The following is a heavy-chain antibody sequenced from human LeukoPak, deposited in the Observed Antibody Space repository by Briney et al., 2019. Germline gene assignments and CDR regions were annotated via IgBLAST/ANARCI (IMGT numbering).Heavy chain of an antibody. D-gene: IGHD3-10*01. CDR2: IYYSGST. CDR1: GGSISSSSYY. V-gene: IGHV4-39*06. Sequence: PSETLSLTCTVSGGSISSSSYYWGWIRQPPGKGLEWIGSIYYSGSTYYNPSLKSRVTISVDTSKNQFPLKLSSVTTADTAVYYCARVEEGYGSGRRGNFYYYYMDVWGKGTTVTISS. CDR3: ARVEEGYGSGRRGNFYYYYMDV. J-gene: IGHJ6*03.